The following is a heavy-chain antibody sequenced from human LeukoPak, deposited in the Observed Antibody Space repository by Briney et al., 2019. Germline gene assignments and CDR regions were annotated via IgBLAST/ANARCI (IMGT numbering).Heavy chain of an antibody. V-gene: IGHV4-4*07. CDR2: ILTSGNT. J-gene: IGHJ4*02. CDR1: GGSISCYY. D-gene: IGHD5-18*01. Sequence: SETLSLTCTASGGSISCYYWSWIRQPAGKGLEWIGRILTSGNTNYNPSLKSRVTMSVDTSKNQFSLKLSSVTAADTAVYYCARQYIYGGREFDYWVQGTLVTVSS. CDR3: ARQYIYGGREFDY.